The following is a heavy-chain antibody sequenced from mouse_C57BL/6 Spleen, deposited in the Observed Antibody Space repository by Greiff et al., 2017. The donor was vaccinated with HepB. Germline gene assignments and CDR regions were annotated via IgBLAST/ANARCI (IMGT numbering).Heavy chain of an antibody. CDR2: IWSGGST. J-gene: IGHJ2*01. CDR3: ARNRVYYGISFDY. V-gene: IGHV2-2*01. CDR1: GFSLTSYG. Sequence: QVQLQQSGPGLVQPSQSLSITCTVSGFSLTSYGVHWVRQSPGKGLEWLGVIWSGGSTDYNDAFISRLSISKDNSKSQVFFKMNSLQADDTAIYYCARNRVYYGISFDYWGQGTTLTVSS. D-gene: IGHD1-1*01.